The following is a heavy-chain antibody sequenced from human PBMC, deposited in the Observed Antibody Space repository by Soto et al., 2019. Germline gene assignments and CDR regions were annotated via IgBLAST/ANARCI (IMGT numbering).Heavy chain of an antibody. CDR3: ARREVTYYYGSGSYYFDY. Sequence: GESLKISCKGSGYSFTSYWIGWVRQMPGKGLEWMGIIYPGDSDTRYSPSFQGQVTISADKSISTAYLQWSSLKASDTAMYYCARREVTYYYGSGSYYFDYWGQGTLVSVSS. CDR2: IYPGDSDT. J-gene: IGHJ4*02. D-gene: IGHD3-10*01. V-gene: IGHV5-51*01. CDR1: GYSFTSYW.